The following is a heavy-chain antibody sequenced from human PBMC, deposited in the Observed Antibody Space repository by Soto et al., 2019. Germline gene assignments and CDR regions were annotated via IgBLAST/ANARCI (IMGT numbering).Heavy chain of an antibody. J-gene: IGHJ4*02. Sequence: GGSLRLSCAASGFTFSSYWMSWVRQAPGKGLEWVANIKQDGSEKYYVDSVKGRFTISRDNAKNSLYLQMNSLRAEDTAVYYCARDIFSGEQQLGDYWGQGTLVTVSS. CDR2: IKQDGSEK. CDR1: GFTFSSYW. V-gene: IGHV3-7*05. D-gene: IGHD6-13*01. CDR3: ARDIFSGEQQLGDY.